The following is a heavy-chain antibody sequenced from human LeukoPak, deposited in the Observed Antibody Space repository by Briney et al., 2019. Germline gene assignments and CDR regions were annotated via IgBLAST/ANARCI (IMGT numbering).Heavy chain of an antibody. J-gene: IGHJ4*02. CDR2: VNQDGSGK. CDR1: GFTLSSAW. D-gene: IGHD6-6*01. V-gene: IGHV3-7*01. CDR3: ARDLDPSSSPFPYYFDY. Sequence: GGSLRLSCAASGFTLSSAWMSWVRQAPGKGLEWVANVNQDGSGKYYVDSVKGRFTISKDNAKNSLYLQMNSLRAEDTALYYCARDLDPSSSPFPYYFDYWGQGTLVTVSS.